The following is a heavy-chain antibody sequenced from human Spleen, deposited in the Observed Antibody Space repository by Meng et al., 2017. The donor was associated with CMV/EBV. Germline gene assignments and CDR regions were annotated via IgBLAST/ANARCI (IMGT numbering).Heavy chain of an antibody. V-gene: IGHV1-69*05. CDR1: FSCSA. D-gene: IGHD3-3*01. Sequence: FSCSAIRGVRRAPGHGLEWMGGIIPIVGTATYAQKFQGRVTITTDESTSTAYMELSSLRSEDRAVYYCAMRVTRGQDFWSGLNCFDPWGQGTLVTVSS. CDR2: IIPIVGTA. J-gene: IGHJ5*02. CDR3: AMRVTRGQDFWSGLNCFDP.